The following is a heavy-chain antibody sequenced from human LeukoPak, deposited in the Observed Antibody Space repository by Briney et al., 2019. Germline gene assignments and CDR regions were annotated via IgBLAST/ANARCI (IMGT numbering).Heavy chain of an antibody. CDR1: GITLSNYG. CDR3: AKRGVVIRVILVGLHKEAYYFDS. CDR2: ISDSGGRT. D-gene: IGHD3-22*01. J-gene: IGHJ4*02. V-gene: IGHV3-23*01. Sequence: GGSLRLSCAVSGITLSNYGMSWVRQAPGKGLEWVAGISDSGGRTNYADSVKGRFTISRDNPKNTLYLQMNSLRAEDTAVYFCAKRGVVIRVILVGLHKEAYYFDSWGQGALVTVSS.